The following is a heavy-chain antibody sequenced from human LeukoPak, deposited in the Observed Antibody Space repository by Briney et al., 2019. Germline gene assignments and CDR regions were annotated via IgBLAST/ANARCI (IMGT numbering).Heavy chain of an antibody. V-gene: IGHV3-11*01. J-gene: IGHJ5*02. D-gene: IGHD3-10*01. Sequence: GGSLRLSCAASGFTLNDYYMSWIRQAPGKGLELIAYINYSGTSYADSVKGRFTISRDNAESSLHLQMNSLRVEDTALYAGGYGSGSFSAWGQGTLVTVSS. CDR2: INYSGT. CDR1: GFTLNDYY. CDR3: GYGSGSFSA.